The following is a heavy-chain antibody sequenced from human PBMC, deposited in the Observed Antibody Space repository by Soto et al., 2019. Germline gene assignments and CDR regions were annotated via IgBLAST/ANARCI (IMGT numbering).Heavy chain of an antibody. Sequence: SETLSLTCSVSGGSVSDKTYYWSWIRQPPGKRLEWIGYVYYSGTTNYNPSLKSRVTISVDLSKNQFSLRLSSVTTADTALYYCARTTAVPNSLRSRYFFDFWGQGTPVTVSS. CDR3: ARTTAVPNSLRSRYFFDF. J-gene: IGHJ4*02. CDR1: GGSVSDKTYY. CDR2: VYYSGTT. V-gene: IGHV4-61*01. D-gene: IGHD4-17*01.